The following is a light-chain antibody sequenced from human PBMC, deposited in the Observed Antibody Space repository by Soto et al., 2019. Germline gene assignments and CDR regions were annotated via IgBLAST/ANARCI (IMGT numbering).Light chain of an antibody. V-gene: IGLV3-21*02. CDR1: NIGSKS. CDR3: QVWDSSSDLLV. CDR2: DDS. J-gene: IGLJ3*02. Sequence: SYELTQPPSVSVAPGQTARITCGGTNIGSKSVHWYQQKPGQAPVLVLYDDSDRPSGIPERFSGSNSGNTATLTISRVEAGDEADYYCQVWDSSSDLLVFGGGTKLTVL.